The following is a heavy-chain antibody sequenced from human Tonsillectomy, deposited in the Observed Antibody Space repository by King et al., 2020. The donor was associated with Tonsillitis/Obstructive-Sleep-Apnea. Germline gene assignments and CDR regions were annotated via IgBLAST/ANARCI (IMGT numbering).Heavy chain of an antibody. CDR2: IWYDASNK. Sequence: VQLVESGGGVVQPGRSLRLSCAASGFTFSSYGMHWVRQAPGKGLEWVAIIWYDASNKYYADSVKGRFTISRDNSKNTLYLQMNSLRAEDTAVYYCARDLSTKGVRGGLRYYGMDVWGQGTTVTVSS. CDR3: ARDLSTKGVRGGLRYYGMDV. CDR1: GFTFSSYG. J-gene: IGHJ6*02. D-gene: IGHD3-10*01. V-gene: IGHV3-33*01.